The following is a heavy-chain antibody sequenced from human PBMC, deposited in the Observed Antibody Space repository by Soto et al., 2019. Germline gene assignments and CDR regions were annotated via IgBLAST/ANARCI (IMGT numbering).Heavy chain of an antibody. CDR1: GYTFANYT. CDR3: ARDLNYYGSGPFDP. J-gene: IGHJ5*02. V-gene: IGHV1-3*01. Sequence: GSVKLSRQGSGYTFANYTIHLVRQAPRQRLEWMGWINAGNGNTKNSQNFQGRVTITRDTSASTAYMELSSLRSEDTAVYYCARDLNYYGSGPFDPWGQGTLVTVSS. D-gene: IGHD3-10*01. CDR2: INAGNGNT.